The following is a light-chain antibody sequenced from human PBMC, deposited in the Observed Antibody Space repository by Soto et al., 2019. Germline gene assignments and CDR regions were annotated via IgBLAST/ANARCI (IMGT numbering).Light chain of an antibody. J-gene: IGLJ2*01. CDR2: EVR. V-gene: IGLV2-14*01. CDR3: SSYTTSTTQV. Sequence: QSALTQPASVSGSPGQSITISCIGTSSDVGSYNYVSWYQQHPGKAPKLMIYEVRNRPSGVSDRFSGSKSGKTASLTIFGLQAEDEADYYCSSYTTSTTQVFGGGTKVTVL. CDR1: SSDVGSYNY.